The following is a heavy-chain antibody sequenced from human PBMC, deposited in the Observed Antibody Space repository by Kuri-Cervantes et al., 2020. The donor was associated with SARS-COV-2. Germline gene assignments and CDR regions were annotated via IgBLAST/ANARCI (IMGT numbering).Heavy chain of an antibody. CDR1: GFTFDDYA. CDR2: ISSSSSYI. V-gene: IGHV3-21*01. Sequence: LSLTCAASGFTFDDYAMNWVRQAPGKGLEWVSSISSSSSYIYYADSVKGRFTISRDNAKNSLYLQMNSLRAEDTAVYYCASHGSGSYSLGYYYYYGMDVWGQGTTVTVSS. CDR3: ASHGSGSYSLGYYYYYGMDV. D-gene: IGHD1-26*01. J-gene: IGHJ6*02.